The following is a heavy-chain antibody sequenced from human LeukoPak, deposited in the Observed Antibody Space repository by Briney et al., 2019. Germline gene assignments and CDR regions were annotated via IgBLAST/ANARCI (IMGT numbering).Heavy chain of an antibody. Sequence: GGSLRLSCAASGLTFSTYAMSWVRQAPGKGLEWVSAISGSGGTTYYADSVKGRFTISRDNSKNTAYLQMNSLRVEDTALYYCARSVPDYTRFDFWGQGALVTVSS. CDR1: GLTFSTYA. CDR2: ISGSGGTT. V-gene: IGHV3-23*01. CDR3: ARSVPDYTRFDF. D-gene: IGHD4-11*01. J-gene: IGHJ4*02.